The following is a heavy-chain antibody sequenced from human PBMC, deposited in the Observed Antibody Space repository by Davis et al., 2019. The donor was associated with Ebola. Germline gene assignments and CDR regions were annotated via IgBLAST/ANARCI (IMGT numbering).Heavy chain of an antibody. D-gene: IGHD3-3*01. CDR2: ISSSSSYT. J-gene: IGHJ6*03. CDR1: GFTFSDYY. CDR3: ARPAIFGVVFNYMDV. Sequence: PGGSLRLSCAASGFTFSDYYMSWIRQAPGKGLEWVSYISSSSSYTNYADSVKGRFTISRDNAKNSLYLQMNSLRAEDTAVYYCARPAIFGVVFNYMDVWGKGTTVTVSS. V-gene: IGHV3-11*06.